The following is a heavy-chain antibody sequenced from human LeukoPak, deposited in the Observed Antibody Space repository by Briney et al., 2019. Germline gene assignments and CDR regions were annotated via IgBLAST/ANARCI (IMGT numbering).Heavy chain of an antibody. J-gene: IGHJ4*02. CDR1: GFTFSSYS. D-gene: IGHD6-13*01. Sequence: GGSLRLSCAASGFTFSSYSMNWVRQAPGKGLEWVSSISSSSSYIYYADSVKGRFTISRDNAKNSLYLQMNSLRAGDTAVYYCARDGSWYRYFDYWGQGTLVTVSS. V-gene: IGHV3-21*01. CDR3: ARDGSWYRYFDY. CDR2: ISSSSSYI.